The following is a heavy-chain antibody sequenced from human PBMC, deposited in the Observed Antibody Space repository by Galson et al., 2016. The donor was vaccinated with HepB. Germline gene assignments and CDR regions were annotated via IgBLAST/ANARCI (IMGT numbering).Heavy chain of an antibody. Sequence: SLRLSCAASGFSFGNYAMNWVRQSPGKGLEWVSVISASGSGTDYVDSVKGRFTVSRANSKNTLYLQMNSLRVDDTAVYYCARASQPYCSSTSCYAGYYHYYGMDVWGQGTTVTVSS. J-gene: IGHJ6*02. V-gene: IGHV3-23*01. CDR1: GFSFGNYA. D-gene: IGHD2-2*01. CDR3: ARASQPYCSSTSCYAGYYHYYGMDV. CDR2: ISASGSGT.